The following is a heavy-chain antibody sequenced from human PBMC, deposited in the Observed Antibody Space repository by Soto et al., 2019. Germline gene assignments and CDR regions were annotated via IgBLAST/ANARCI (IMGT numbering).Heavy chain of an antibody. Sequence: PAETLSLTFSFSGCAIRIGCYYRSWIRHHPGKGLEGIGYIYYSGSTYYNQSLKSRVTISVDTSKNQFSLKLSFVTAADTAVYYCARVANYDFWSGYLYYYYGMDGWGQGTTVT. V-gene: IGHV4-31*03. CDR3: ARVANYDFWSGYLYYYYGMDG. CDR2: IYYSGST. J-gene: IGHJ6*02. D-gene: IGHD3-3*01. CDR1: GCAIRIGCYY.